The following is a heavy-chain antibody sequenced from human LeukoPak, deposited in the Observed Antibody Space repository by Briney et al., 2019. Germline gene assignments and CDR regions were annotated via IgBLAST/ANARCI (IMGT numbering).Heavy chain of an antibody. D-gene: IGHD6-19*01. Sequence: SETLSLTCTVSGGSVISGSYYWSWIQQPPGKGLEWIGYVSHSGNTNYNPSLKSRVTISKDTSKNQFSLNLSSVTAADTAIYYCARYNSGWSYFDYWGQGTLVTVSS. J-gene: IGHJ4*02. CDR1: GGSVISGSYY. V-gene: IGHV4-61*01. CDR3: ARYNSGWSYFDY. CDR2: VSHSGNT.